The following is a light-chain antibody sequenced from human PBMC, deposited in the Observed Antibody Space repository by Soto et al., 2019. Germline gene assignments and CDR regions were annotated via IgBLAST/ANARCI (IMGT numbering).Light chain of an antibody. CDR1: QAVSSS. J-gene: IGKJ4*01. V-gene: IGKV3-11*01. Sequence: EIVLTQYPATLSLSPGERATLSCRASQAVSSSLSWYQQKPGQAPRLLIYEASNRATGIPARFSGSGSGADFTLTISSLEPEDFALYYCQQHINWPLTFGGGTMV. CDR2: EAS. CDR3: QQHINWPLT.